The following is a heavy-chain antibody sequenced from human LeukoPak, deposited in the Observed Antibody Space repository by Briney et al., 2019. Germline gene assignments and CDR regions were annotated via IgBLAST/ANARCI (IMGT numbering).Heavy chain of an antibody. Sequence: PGRSLRLSCAASGFTFSSYGMHWVRQAPGKRLEWVAVISYDGSNKYYADSVKGRFTISRDNSKNTLYLQMNSLRAEDTAVYYCAKEDYDSSGYHDYWGQGTLVTVSS. CDR3: AKEDYDSSGYHDY. CDR1: GFTFSSYG. D-gene: IGHD3-22*01. CDR2: ISYDGSNK. V-gene: IGHV3-30*18. J-gene: IGHJ4*02.